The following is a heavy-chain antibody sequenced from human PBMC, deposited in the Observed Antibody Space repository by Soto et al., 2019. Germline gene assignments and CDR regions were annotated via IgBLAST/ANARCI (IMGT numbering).Heavy chain of an antibody. J-gene: IGHJ6*02. CDR2: IWYDGSNK. D-gene: IGHD6-13*01. CDR1: GFTFSSYG. CDR3: ARDSIAAAGIDYYYYYGMDV. Sequence: GGSLRLSCAASGFTFSSYGMHWVRQAPGKGLEWVAVIWYDGSNKYYADSVKGRFTISRDNSKNTLYLQMNSLRAEDTAVYYCARDSIAAAGIDYYYYYGMDVWGQGTTVTVSS. V-gene: IGHV3-33*01.